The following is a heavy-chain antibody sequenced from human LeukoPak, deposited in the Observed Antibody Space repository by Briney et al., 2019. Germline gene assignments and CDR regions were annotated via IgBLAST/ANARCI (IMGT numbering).Heavy chain of an antibody. Sequence: MPSETLSLTCTVSGGSISSYYRSWIRQPPGKGLEWIGYIYYSGSTNYNPSLKSRVTISVDTSKNQFSLKLSSVTAADTAVYYCAMYPPGIAAAGVPWGQGTLVTVSS. V-gene: IGHV4-59*01. CDR1: GGSISSYY. J-gene: IGHJ4*02. D-gene: IGHD6-13*01. CDR2: IYYSGST. CDR3: AMYPPGIAAAGVP.